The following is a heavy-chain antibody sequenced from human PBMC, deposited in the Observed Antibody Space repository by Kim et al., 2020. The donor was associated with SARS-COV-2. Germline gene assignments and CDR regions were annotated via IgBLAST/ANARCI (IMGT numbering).Heavy chain of an antibody. CDR3: AKGGPVLMVYATPNYFDY. CDR2: ISGSGGST. CDR1: GFTFSSYA. V-gene: IGHV3-23*01. Sequence: GGSLRLSCAASGFTFSSYAMSWVRQAPGKGLEWVSAISGSGGSTYYADSVKGRFTISRDNSKNTLYLQMNSLRAEDTAVYYCAKGGPVLMVYATPNYFDYWGQGTLVTVSS. D-gene: IGHD2-8*01. J-gene: IGHJ4*02.